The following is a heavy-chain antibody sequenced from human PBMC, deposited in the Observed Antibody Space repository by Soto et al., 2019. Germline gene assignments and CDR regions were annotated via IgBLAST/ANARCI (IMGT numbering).Heavy chain of an antibody. CDR1: GFTFNSYG. D-gene: IGHD1-26*01. Sequence: GGSLRVSCVASGFTFNSYGMHWVRQAPGKGLEWVAVIWNDASNKYYAESVKGRFTISRDNTKNTMYLQMNSLRAEDTAVYYCARDPIGPGIFDYWGQGTLVTVSS. V-gene: IGHV3-33*01. J-gene: IGHJ4*02. CDR3: ARDPIGPGIFDY. CDR2: IWNDASNK.